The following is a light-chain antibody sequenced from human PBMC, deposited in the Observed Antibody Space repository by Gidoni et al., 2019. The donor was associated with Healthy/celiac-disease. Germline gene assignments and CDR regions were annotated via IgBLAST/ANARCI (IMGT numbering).Light chain of an antibody. J-gene: IGKJ1*01. CDR1: QSISSW. V-gene: IGKV1-5*01. CDR2: DAS. Sequence: DIQMTQSPSTLSASVGDRVTITCRASQSISSWLAWYQQKPGKVPKRLIYDASSLESGVPSRFSGSGSGTEFTLTISSLQPDDFATYYCQQYNSYSPWTFGQGTKVEIK. CDR3: QQYNSYSPWT.